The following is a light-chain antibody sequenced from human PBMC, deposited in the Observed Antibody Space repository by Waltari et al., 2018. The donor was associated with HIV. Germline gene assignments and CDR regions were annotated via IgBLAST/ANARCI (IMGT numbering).Light chain of an antibody. V-gene: IGLV2-8*01. Sequence: QSALTQPPSASGSPGQSVTISCTGTSSDVGGYNYVSWYQQHPGKAPNPMIDEVSKRPPGAPDRFSGSQSGNTAAVTVSARQAEDEADYYCSSYAGSNNFGVFGGGTKLTVL. CDR2: EVS. CDR1: SSDVGGYNY. CDR3: SSYAGSNNFGV. J-gene: IGLJ3*02.